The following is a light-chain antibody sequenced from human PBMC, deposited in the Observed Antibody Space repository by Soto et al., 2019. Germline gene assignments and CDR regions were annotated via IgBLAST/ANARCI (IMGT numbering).Light chain of an antibody. CDR2: EDN. CDR3: CSFTSANTQV. J-gene: IGLJ1*01. CDR1: SSDFGNYNL. V-gene: IGLV2-23*01. Sequence: QSALTQPASVSGSPGQSITISCTGTSSDFGNYNLVSWYQQHPGKVPKLILFEDNKQPSGVSGRFSVSKSGNTASLTISGLQAEDEADYYCCSFTSANTQVFGTGTKVNVL.